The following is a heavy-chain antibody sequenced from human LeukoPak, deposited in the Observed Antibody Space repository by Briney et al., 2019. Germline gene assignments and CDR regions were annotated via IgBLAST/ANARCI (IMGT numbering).Heavy chain of an antibody. V-gene: IGHV3-23*01. D-gene: IGHD6-13*01. J-gene: IGHJ4*02. CDR2: ITGTGGST. CDR1: GFTFSNYA. Sequence: PGGSLRLSCAASGFTFSNYAMDWVRQAPGKGLGWVSSITGTGGSTYYADSVKGRFTISRDNSKNTLYLQMNSLRAEDTAVYYCAKGHSSGWYALSLWGQGTLVTVSS. CDR3: AKGHSSGWYALSL.